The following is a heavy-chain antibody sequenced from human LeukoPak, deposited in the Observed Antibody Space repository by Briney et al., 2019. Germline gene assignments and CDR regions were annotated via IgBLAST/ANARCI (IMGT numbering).Heavy chain of an antibody. Sequence: GGSLRLSCVASGFTFSRYWMSWFRQAPGKGLEWVASIKQDGSDKYYVDPVKGRFTISRDNAKNSLYLQMNSLRAEDTAVYYCAKDPDFWSGYPHRGGYFDYWGQGTLVTVSS. CDR2: IKQDGSDK. CDR3: AKDPDFWSGYPHRGGYFDY. D-gene: IGHD3-3*01. J-gene: IGHJ4*02. CDR1: GFTFSRYW. V-gene: IGHV3-7*03.